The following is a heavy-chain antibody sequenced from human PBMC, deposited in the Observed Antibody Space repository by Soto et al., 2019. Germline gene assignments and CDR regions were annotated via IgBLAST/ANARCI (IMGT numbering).Heavy chain of an antibody. CDR1: GYSFTSYW. V-gene: IGHV5-51*01. J-gene: IGHJ6*02. CDR2: IYPGDSDT. CDR3: ARIQRDSSGYFGMAV. D-gene: IGHD3-22*01. Sequence: PGESLKISCKGSGYSFTSYWIGWVRQMPGKGLEWMGIIYPGDSDTRYSPSFQGQVTISADKSISTAYLQWSSLKASETDMYYCARIQRDSSGYFGMAVWGQGNTDTVSS.